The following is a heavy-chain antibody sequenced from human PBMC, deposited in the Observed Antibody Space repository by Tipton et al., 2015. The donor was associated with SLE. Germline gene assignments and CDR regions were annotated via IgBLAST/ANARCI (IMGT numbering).Heavy chain of an antibody. V-gene: IGHV4-59*01. CDR3: ARDYGGGYSYGDAFDI. J-gene: IGHJ3*02. CDR2: IYYSGST. D-gene: IGHD5-18*01. CDR1: GGSISSYY. Sequence: TLSLTCTVSGGSISSYYWSWIRQPPGKGLEWIGYIYYSGSTNYNPPLKSRVTISVDTSKNQFSLKLSSVTAADTAVYYCARDYGGGYSYGDAFDIWGQGTMVTVSS.